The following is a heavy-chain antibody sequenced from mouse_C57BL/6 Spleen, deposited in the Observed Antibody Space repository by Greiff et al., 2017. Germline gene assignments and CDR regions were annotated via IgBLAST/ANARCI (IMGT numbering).Heavy chain of an antibody. CDR3: ARYGNHFYAMDY. CDR2: INPSSGYT. V-gene: IGHV1-4*01. D-gene: IGHD2-1*01. CDR1: GYTFTSYT. Sequence: QVQLQQSGAELARPGASVKMSCKASGYTFTSYTMHWVKQRPGQGLEWIGYINPSSGYTKYNQKFKDKATLTADKSSSTAYMQLSSLTSEDSAVYYCARYGNHFYAMDYWGQGTSVTVSS. J-gene: IGHJ4*01.